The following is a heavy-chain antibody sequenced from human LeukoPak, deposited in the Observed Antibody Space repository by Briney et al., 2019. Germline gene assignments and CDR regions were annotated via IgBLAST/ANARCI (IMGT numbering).Heavy chain of an antibody. D-gene: IGHD2-21*02. J-gene: IGHJ3*02. V-gene: IGHV3-23*01. Sequence: GGSLRLSCTASGFTFSSYAMSWVRQAPGKGLEWVSAISGSGGSTYYADSVKGRFTISRDNSKNTLYLQMNSLRDEDTAVYYCVAYCGGDCYSHHAPSDAFDIWGQGTMVTVSS. CDR1: GFTFSSYA. CDR2: ISGSGGST. CDR3: VAYCGGDCYSHHAPSDAFDI.